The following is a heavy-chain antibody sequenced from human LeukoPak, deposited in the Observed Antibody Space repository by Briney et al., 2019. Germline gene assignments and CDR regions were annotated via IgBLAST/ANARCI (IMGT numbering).Heavy chain of an antibody. CDR1: GFTFSSYA. D-gene: IGHD2-15*01. CDR2: ISYDGSNK. CDR3: AGASSNGVAIDATSFDL. V-gene: IGHV3-30*14. Sequence: GGSLRLSCAASGFTFSSYAMHWVRQAPGKGLEWVAVISYDGSNKYYADSVKGRFTISRDSPKNTWHLQLNSLRGEDTAVYYCAGASSNGVAIDATSFDLWGQGTRVIVSS. J-gene: IGHJ4*02.